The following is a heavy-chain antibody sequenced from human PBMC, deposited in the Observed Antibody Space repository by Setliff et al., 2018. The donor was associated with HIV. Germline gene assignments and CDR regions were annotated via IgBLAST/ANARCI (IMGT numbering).Heavy chain of an antibody. V-gene: IGHV1-18*01. J-gene: IGHJ6*04. CDR2: ISVKNGNT. D-gene: IGHD3-10*01. Sequence: ASVKVSCKASGYTFISYGVSWVRQAPGQGLEWMGWISVKNGNTNYAQKFQGRVTMTTDTSTSTAYMELSSLTSEDTAVYYCARGKGVGGVVITGGLDVWGKGTTVTVSS. CDR3: ARGKGVGGVVITGGLDV. CDR1: GYTFISYG.